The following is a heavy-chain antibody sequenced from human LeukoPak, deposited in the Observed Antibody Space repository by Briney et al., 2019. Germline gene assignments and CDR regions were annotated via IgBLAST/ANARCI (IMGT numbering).Heavy chain of an antibody. CDR1: GFTFSSYA. J-gene: IGHJ4*02. D-gene: IGHD6-13*01. Sequence: GGSLRLSCAASGFTFSSYAMSWVRQAPGKGLEWVSAISGSGGGTYSADSVKGRFTISRDNSKNTLYLQMNSLRAEDTAVYYCAKDKDIAAAGTRGYFDYWGQGTLVTVSS. V-gene: IGHV3-23*01. CDR3: AKDKDIAAAGTRGYFDY. CDR2: ISGSGGGT.